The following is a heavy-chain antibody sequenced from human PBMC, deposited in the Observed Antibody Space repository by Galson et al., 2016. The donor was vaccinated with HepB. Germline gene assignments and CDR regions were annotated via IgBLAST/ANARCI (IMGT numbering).Heavy chain of an antibody. CDR2: INTANGDT. V-gene: IGHV1-3*04. CDR3: AKARDGSLPDDAFDM. J-gene: IGHJ3*02. Sequence: SVKVSCKASGYSFINYAMHWVRQAPGQRLQWMGWINTANGDTRYSQKFQDRVTITSDTSANTAYMELSSLRSEDTAVYYCAKARDGSLPDDAFDMWGQGTMVTVSS. D-gene: IGHD5-24*01. CDR1: GYSFINYA.